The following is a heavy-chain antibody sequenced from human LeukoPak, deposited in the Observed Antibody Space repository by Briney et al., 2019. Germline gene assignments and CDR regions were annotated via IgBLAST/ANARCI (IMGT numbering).Heavy chain of an antibody. D-gene: IGHD6-19*01. J-gene: IGHJ4*02. Sequence: SVKVSCKASGGTFSSYAISWVRQAPGQGREWMGGSIPIFGTANYAQKFQGRVTITADESTSTAYMELSSLRSEDTAVYYCAREGSGWTSGYFDYWGQGTLVTVSS. CDR1: GGTFSSYA. CDR2: SIPIFGTA. V-gene: IGHV1-69*13. CDR3: AREGSGWTSGYFDY.